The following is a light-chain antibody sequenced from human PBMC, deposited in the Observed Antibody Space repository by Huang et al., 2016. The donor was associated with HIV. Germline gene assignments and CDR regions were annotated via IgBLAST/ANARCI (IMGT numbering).Light chain of an antibody. CDR3: LQYNSWPKT. Sequence: ETEMTQFPATLSVSPGESATLSCRASQSVSTNLAWYQHKPGQAPRHLIYAASTRAPGVPGRFGGSGSGTGFTLTISSLQSEDCAIYYCLQYNSWPKTFGQGTRVDFK. V-gene: IGKV3-15*01. CDR2: AAS. J-gene: IGKJ1*01. CDR1: QSVSTN.